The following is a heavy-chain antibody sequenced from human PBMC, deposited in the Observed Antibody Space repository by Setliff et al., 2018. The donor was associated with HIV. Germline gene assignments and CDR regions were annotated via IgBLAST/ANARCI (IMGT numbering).Heavy chain of an antibody. CDR2: ISGYNGNT. Sequence: ASVKVSCKASGGTFSSYPISWVRQAPGQGLEWMGWISGYNGNTNFAQKLQGRVTMTTDTSTSTAYMELRSLRSDDTAVYYCARDRLNVYSSGWGVGYWGQGTLVTVSS. D-gene: IGHD6-25*01. CDR1: GGTFSSYP. CDR3: ARDRLNVYSSGWGVGY. V-gene: IGHV1-18*01. J-gene: IGHJ4*02.